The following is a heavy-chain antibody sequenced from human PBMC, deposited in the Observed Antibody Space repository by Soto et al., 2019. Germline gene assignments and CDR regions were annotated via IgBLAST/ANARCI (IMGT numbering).Heavy chain of an antibody. V-gene: IGHV3-23*01. CDR1: GFTFSSYA. D-gene: IGHD1-7*01. CDR2: ISGSGGST. J-gene: IGHJ4*02. Sequence: GGSLRLSCAASGFTFSSYAMSWVRQAPGKGLEWVSAISGSGGSTYYADSVKGRFTISRDNSKNTLYLQMNSLRAEDTAVYYCAKDPSRNRNYRHDYWGQGTLVTVSS. CDR3: AKDPSRNRNYRHDY.